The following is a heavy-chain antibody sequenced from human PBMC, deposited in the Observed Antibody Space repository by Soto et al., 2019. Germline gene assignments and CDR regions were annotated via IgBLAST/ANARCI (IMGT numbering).Heavy chain of an antibody. D-gene: IGHD3-22*01. CDR3: ARMNYYDTSGYPFDY. CDR2: IYYSGST. CDR1: GGSISSYY. Sequence: SETLSLTCTVSGGSISSYYWSWIRQPPGKGLEWIGYIYYSGSTSYNPSLKSRVTISVDTSKNQFSLKLNSVTAADTAVYYCARMNYYDTSGYPFDYWGQGMMVTVSS. V-gene: IGHV4-59*01. J-gene: IGHJ4*02.